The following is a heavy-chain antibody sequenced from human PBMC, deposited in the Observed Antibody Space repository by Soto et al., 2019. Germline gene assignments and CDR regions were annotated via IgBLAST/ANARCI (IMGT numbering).Heavy chain of an antibody. CDR2: IRSKAYGGTT. Sequence: PGGSLRLSCTASGFTFGDYAMSWFRQAPGKGLEWVGFIRSKAYGGTTEYAASVKGRFTISRDDSKSIAYLQMNSLKTEDTAVYYCTRVPPEAEIAVAGTHDAFDIWGQGTMVTVSS. D-gene: IGHD6-19*01. J-gene: IGHJ3*02. CDR1: GFTFGDYA. CDR3: TRVPPEAEIAVAGTHDAFDI. V-gene: IGHV3-49*03.